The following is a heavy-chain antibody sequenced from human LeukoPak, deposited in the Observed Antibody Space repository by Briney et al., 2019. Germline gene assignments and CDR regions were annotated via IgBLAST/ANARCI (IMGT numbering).Heavy chain of an antibody. V-gene: IGHV3-74*01. Sequence: GGXXRLSCTASGFTFSNHWMHWVRQAPGKGLVWVSRINNDGSSAVYADAVQGRFTVSRDNAKDTFYLQMNGLRVEDTAVYYCARDRPHNWFDPWGQGTLVTVSS. CDR1: GFTFSNHW. CDR2: INNDGSSA. J-gene: IGHJ5*02. CDR3: ARDRPHNWFDP.